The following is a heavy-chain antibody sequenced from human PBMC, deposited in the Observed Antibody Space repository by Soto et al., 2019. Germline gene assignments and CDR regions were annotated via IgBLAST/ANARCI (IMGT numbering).Heavy chain of an antibody. D-gene: IGHD3-9*01. CDR3: ARDRDWAFDY. CDR1: GFTFSSYS. Sequence: GGSLRLSCAASGFTFSSYSMNWFRQAPGKGLEWVSYISSSSTTIYYADSVKGRFTVSRDNTQNSLFLLMNSLRAEDTAVYYCARDRDWAFDYWGQRTLVTVSS. J-gene: IGHJ4*02. V-gene: IGHV3-48*04. CDR2: ISSSSTTI.